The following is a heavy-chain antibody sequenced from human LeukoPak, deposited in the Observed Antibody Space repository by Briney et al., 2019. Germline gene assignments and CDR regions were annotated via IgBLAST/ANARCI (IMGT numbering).Heavy chain of an antibody. CDR2: ISWNGYST. CDR1: GFSFGGYT. CDR3: ARDSSGSLDY. V-gene: IGHV3-43*01. Sequence: SGGSLRLSCAASGFSFGGYTMHWVRQAPGKGLEWVSLISWNGYSTSYGDSVKGRFTISRDSNKNSLYLQMNSLRTEDTALYYCARDSSGSLDYWGQGTLVTVSS. J-gene: IGHJ4*02. D-gene: IGHD1-26*01.